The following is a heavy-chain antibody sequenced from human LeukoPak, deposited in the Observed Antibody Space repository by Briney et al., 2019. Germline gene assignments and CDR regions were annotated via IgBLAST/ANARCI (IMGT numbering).Heavy chain of an antibody. Sequence: PGGSLRLSCAASGFTFSSFAMAWVRQTPGKGLGWASTIREGGYDTYYADSLKGRFTISRDDSKNTLYLQLNSLRAEDTAVYYCARYWRSGNYYFDYWGPGTLVTVSS. CDR3: ARYWRSGNYYFDY. D-gene: IGHD3-16*01. J-gene: IGHJ4*02. CDR2: IREGGYDT. V-gene: IGHV3-23*01. CDR1: GFTFSSFA.